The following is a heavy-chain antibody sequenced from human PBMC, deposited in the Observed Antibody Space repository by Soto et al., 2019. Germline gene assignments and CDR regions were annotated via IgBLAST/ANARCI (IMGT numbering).Heavy chain of an antibody. Sequence: SGPTLVNPTQTLTLTCTFSGFSLSTSGVGVGWIRQPPGKALEWLALIYWDDDKRYSPSLKSRLTITKDTSKNQVVLTMTNMDPVDTATYYCAHRPGVFWSGYYEYRTSSKKLLYFDYWGQGTLVTVSS. CDR1: GFSLSTSGVG. J-gene: IGHJ4*02. CDR3: AHRPGVFWSGYYEYRTSSKKLLYFDY. CDR2: IYWDDDK. V-gene: IGHV2-5*02. D-gene: IGHD3-3*01.